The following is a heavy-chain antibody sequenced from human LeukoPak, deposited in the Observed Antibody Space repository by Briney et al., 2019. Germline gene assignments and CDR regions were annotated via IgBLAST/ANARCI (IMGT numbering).Heavy chain of an antibody. CDR1: GGSINNYY. J-gene: IGHJ4*02. D-gene: IGHD3-9*01. V-gene: IGHV4-59*12. CDR2: IYYSGST. CDR3: ARALPLHDRPDLFDY. Sequence: SETLSLTCTVSGGSINNYYWSWIRQPPGKGLEWIGYIYYSGSTNYNPSLKSRVTISVDRSKNQFSLKLRSVTAADTAVYYCARALPLHDRPDLFDYWGQGTLVTVSS.